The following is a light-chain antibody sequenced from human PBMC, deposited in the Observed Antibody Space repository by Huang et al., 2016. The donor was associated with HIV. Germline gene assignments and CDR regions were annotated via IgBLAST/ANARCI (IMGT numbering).Light chain of an antibody. CDR3: QQYYSEPPF. CDR2: WRS. J-gene: IGKJ4*01. V-gene: IGKV4-1*01. Sequence: DIVMTQSPDSLAVSLGERATINCKSSQTLLYSLDNKNYLAWYQQKPGQPPRLLIYWRSSRASGVADRCSGSGSGTDFTLTISTLEAEDAAVYYCQQYYSEPPFFGGGTKVEIK. CDR1: QTLLYSLDNKNY.